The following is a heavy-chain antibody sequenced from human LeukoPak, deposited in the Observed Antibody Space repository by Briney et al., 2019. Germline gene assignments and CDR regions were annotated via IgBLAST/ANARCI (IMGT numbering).Heavy chain of an antibody. V-gene: IGHV1-2*02. D-gene: IGHD3-22*01. CDR1: GYTFTGYY. CDR3: ARDKAHLGLFYYYYYGMDV. Sequence: ASVKVSCKASGYTFTGYYMHWVRQAPGQGLEWMGWINPNSGGTNYAQKFQGRVTMTRDTSISTAYMELSRLRSDDTAVYYCARDKAHLGLFYYYYYGMDVWGQGTTVTVSS. J-gene: IGHJ6*02. CDR2: INPNSGGT.